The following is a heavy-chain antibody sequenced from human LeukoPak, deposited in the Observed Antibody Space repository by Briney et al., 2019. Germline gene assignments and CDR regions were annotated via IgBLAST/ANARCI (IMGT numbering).Heavy chain of an antibody. J-gene: IGHJ4*02. Sequence: PGGSLRLSCVASGFTISSYWMHWVRQAPGKGLEGVANIKQDGSEEYYVDSVKGRFTISRDNAKNSLYLQMNSLRAEDTAVYYCARRYFDYWGQGILVTVSS. CDR1: GFTISSYW. CDR2: IKQDGSEE. CDR3: ARRYFDY. V-gene: IGHV3-7*03.